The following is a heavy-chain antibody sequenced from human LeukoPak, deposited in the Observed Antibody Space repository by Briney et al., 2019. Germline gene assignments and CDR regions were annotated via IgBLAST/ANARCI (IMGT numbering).Heavy chain of an antibody. D-gene: IGHD5-12*01. J-gene: IGHJ6*03. Sequence: SETLSLTCAVYGGSFSGYYWSWIRQPPGKGLEWIGEINHSGSTNYNPSLKSRVTISVDTSKNQFSLKLSSVTAADTAVYYCARGGGYDGRPWFYYYYYYLDVWGKGTTVTISS. V-gene: IGHV4-34*01. CDR2: INHSGST. CDR1: GGSFSGYY. CDR3: ARGGGYDGRPWFYYYYYYLDV.